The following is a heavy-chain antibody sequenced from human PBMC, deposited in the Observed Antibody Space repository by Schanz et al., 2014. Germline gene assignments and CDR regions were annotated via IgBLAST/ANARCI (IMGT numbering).Heavy chain of an antibody. CDR3: ARVHHYDPSGWGYFDY. D-gene: IGHD3-22*01. V-gene: IGHV3-13*01. J-gene: IGHJ4*02. Sequence: DLVESGGGLIQRGESLRLSCSASGFTLSNSDMHWVRQGTGKGLEWVSTIGYLGDTYYPDSVKDRFTVSRDNSKNTVYLQMNRLRAEDTAVYYCARVHHYDPSGWGYFDYWGQGALVTVSS. CDR2: IGYLGDT. CDR1: GFTLSNSD.